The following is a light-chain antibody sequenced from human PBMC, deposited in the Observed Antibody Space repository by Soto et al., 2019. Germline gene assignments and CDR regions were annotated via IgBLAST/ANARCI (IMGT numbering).Light chain of an antibody. CDR2: DAS. CDR1: QDISKY. J-gene: IGKJ4*01. Sequence: DIQMTQSPSSLFASVGDRVTITCQASQDISKYLKWYQEKPGKAPKLLIYDASHLETGVPSRFSGSGSGTDFTVTISSLQHEDIATFYCRQSDNLPLTFGGGTKLEIK. CDR3: RQSDNLPLT. V-gene: IGKV1-33*01.